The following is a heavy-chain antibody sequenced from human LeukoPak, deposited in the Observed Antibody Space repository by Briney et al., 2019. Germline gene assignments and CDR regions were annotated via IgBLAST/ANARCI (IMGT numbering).Heavy chain of an antibody. CDR1: GYTFTGYY. D-gene: IGHD6-19*01. V-gene: IGHV1-2*02. J-gene: IGHJ4*02. Sequence: GASVKVSCKASGYTFTGYYMHWVRQAPGQGLEWMGWINPNSGGTNYAQKFQGRVTMTRDTSISTAYMELSRLRSDDTAVYYCARDLWYSSGCFGYWGQGTLVTVSS. CDR3: ARDLWYSSGCFGY. CDR2: INPNSGGT.